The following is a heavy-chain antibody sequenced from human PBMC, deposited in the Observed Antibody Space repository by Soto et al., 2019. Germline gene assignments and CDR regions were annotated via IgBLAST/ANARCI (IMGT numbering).Heavy chain of an antibody. D-gene: IGHD6-13*01. CDR2: IYYSGST. J-gene: IGHJ5*02. V-gene: IGHV4-39*01. CDR3: ARRMYSSSWYVTHWFDP. Sequence: SETLSLTCTVSGGSISSSSYYWGWIRQPPGKGLEWIGSIYYSGSTYYNPSLKSRVTISVDTSKNQFSLKLSSVTAADTAVYYCARRMYSSSWYVTHWFDPWGQGTLVTVSS. CDR1: GGSISSSSYY.